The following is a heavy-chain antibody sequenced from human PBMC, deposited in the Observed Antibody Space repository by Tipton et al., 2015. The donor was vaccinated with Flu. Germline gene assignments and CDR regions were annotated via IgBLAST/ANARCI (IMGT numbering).Heavy chain of an antibody. J-gene: IGHJ5*02. Sequence: LSCAVYGGSFSGYYWSWIRQPPGKGLEWIGEINHSGSTNYNPPLKSRVTISVDTSKNQFSLKLSSVTAADTAVYYCARGPVNSTLWFDPWGQGTLVTVSS. CDR3: ARGPVNSTLWFDP. V-gene: IGHV4-34*01. D-gene: IGHD4-17*01. CDR1: GGSFSGYY. CDR2: INHSGST.